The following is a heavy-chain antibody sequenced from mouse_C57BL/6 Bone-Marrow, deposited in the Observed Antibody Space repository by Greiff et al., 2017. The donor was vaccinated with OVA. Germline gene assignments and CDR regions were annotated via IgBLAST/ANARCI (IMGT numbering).Heavy chain of an antibody. Sequence: QVQLQQPGAELVRPGPSVKLSCKASGYTFTSYWMHWVKQRPGQGLEWIGVIDPSDSYTNYNQKFKGKATLTVDTSSSTAYMQLSSLTSEDSAVYDCARGDTTVVEEFAYWGQGTLVTVSA. CDR2: IDPSDSYT. CDR3: ARGDTTVVEEFAY. D-gene: IGHD1-1*01. J-gene: IGHJ3*01. CDR1: GYTFTSYW. V-gene: IGHV1-59*01.